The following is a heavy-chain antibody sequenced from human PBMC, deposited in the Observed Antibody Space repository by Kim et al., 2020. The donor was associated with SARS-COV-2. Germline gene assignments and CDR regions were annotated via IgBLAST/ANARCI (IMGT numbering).Heavy chain of an antibody. CDR1: GFTLSNNV. CDR2: IRSRASAETT. D-gene: IGHD2-21*02. J-gene: IGHJ4*02. Sequence: GGSLRLSCAASGFTLSNNVMSWVRQAPGRGLEWVSTIRSRASAETTYYANSVNGRFTISRDISKNTLYLELHSRRAVDTAIYYCAKGRGGSDWPVFDSWGQGTLVTVAS. V-gene: IGHV3-23*01. CDR3: AKGRGGSDWPVFDS.